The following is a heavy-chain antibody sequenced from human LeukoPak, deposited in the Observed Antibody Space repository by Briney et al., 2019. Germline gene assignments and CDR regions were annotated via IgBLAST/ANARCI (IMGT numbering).Heavy chain of an antibody. CDR1: GGSISPNY. CDR3: ARGGTWTAAWFDP. D-gene: IGHD2-15*01. J-gene: IGHJ5*02. CDR2: IHYSGST. Sequence: PSETLSLTCSVSGGSISPNYWSWVRQPPGKGLEWLGYIHYSGSTDYTPSLKGRLTISVDTSKNQFSLKLSSVTAAVTAVYYCARGGTWTAAWFDPWGQGTLVTVSS. V-gene: IGHV4-59*12.